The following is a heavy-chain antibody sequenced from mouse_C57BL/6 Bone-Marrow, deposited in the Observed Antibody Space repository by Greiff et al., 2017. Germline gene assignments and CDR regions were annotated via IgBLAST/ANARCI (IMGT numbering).Heavy chain of an antibody. V-gene: IGHV1-64*01. CDR3: AREWLLHFDY. CDR1: GYTFTSYW. J-gene: IGHJ2*01. Sequence: VQLKQPGAELVKPGASVKLSCKASGYTFTSYWMHWVKQRPGQGLEWIGMIHPNSGSTNYNEKFKSKATLTVDKSSSTAYMQLSSLTSEDSAVYYCAREWLLHFDYWGQGTTLTVSS. CDR2: IHPNSGST. D-gene: IGHD2-3*01.